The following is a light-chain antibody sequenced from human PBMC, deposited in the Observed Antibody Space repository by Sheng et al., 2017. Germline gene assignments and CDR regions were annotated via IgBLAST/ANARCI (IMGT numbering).Light chain of an antibody. V-gene: IGKV1-39*01. CDR3: QQSYSTPRT. J-gene: IGKJ4*01. CDR1: QSISSY. CDR2: AAS. Sequence: DIQMTQSPSSLSASVGDRVTITCRASQSISSYLNWYQQKPGKAPKFLIYAASSLQSGVPSRFSGSGSGTDFTLTINNLQPEDFATYYCQQSYSTPRTFGGGTNVEIK.